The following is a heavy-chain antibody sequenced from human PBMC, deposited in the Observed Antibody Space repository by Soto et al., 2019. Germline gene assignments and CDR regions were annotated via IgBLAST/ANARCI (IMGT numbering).Heavy chain of an antibody. D-gene: IGHD2-15*01. Sequence: SETLSLTCAVYGGSFSGYYWSWIRQPPGKGLEWIGEINHSGSTNYNPSLKSRVTISVDTSKNQFSLKLSSVTAADTAVYYCARGGGYCSGGSCYSTWFDPWGQGTLVTVSS. CDR2: INHSGST. J-gene: IGHJ5*02. CDR3: ARGGGYCSGGSCYSTWFDP. V-gene: IGHV4-34*01. CDR1: GGSFSGYY.